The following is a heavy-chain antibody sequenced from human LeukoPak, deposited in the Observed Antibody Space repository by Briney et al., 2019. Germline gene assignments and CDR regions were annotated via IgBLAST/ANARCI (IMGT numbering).Heavy chain of an antibody. CDR2: ISYDGSNE. V-gene: IGHV3-30*18. D-gene: IGHD6-13*01. CDR1: GFTFSSND. J-gene: IGHJ3*02. Sequence: PARSLRLSCAASGFTFSSNDMHWDRQAPGKGLEWVTVISYDGSNEYFADSGKGRFTISRDNSKNTLYLQMSSLRAEDTAVYYCAKEEAADGDAFDSWGQVTMVTVSS. CDR3: AKEEAADGDAFDS.